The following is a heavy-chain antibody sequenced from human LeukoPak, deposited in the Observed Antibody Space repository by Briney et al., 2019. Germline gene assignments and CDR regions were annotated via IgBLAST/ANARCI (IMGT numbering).Heavy chain of an antibody. Sequence: GGSLRLSCAASGFTFSVYSIDWVRQAPGKGLEWVSHISCGSSAIHYADSVKGRFTISRDNAKYSVFLQMDSLRDEDTAVYYCARASGYPNYYFDSWGQGNLVTVSS. CDR1: GFTFSVYS. V-gene: IGHV3-48*02. D-gene: IGHD3-22*01. CDR3: ARASGYPNYYFDS. J-gene: IGHJ4*02. CDR2: ISCGSSAI.